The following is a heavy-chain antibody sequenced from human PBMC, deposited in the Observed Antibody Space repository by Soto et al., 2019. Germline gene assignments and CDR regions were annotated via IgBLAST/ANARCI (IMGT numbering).Heavy chain of an antibody. CDR1: GGTFSSHI. CDR2: IIPILDMT. Sequence: QVRLVQSGAEVKKPGSSVRISCKASGGTFSSHIISWVRQAPGQGPEWMGRIIPILDMTKYAQKFQGRVTITADKATSTAYMELTSLRSEDTAMYYCARHSDSSGLPPYFDYWGQGTRVTVSS. D-gene: IGHD6-25*01. CDR3: ARHSDSSGLPPYFDY. V-gene: IGHV1-69*02. J-gene: IGHJ4*02.